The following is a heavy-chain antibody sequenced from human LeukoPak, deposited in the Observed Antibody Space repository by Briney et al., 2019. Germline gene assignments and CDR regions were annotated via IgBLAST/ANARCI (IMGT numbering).Heavy chain of an antibody. D-gene: IGHD6-13*01. V-gene: IGHV3-23*01. J-gene: IGHJ4*02. CDR1: GFTFSSYA. CDR2: ISGSGGST. Sequence: GGSLRLSCAASGFTFSSYAMSWVRQAPGKGLEWVSAISGSGGSTNYADSVKDRFTISRDNSKNTLYLQMNSLRAEDMAVYYCATPRGIVQQLRAGGYWGQGTLVTVSS. CDR3: ATPRGIVQQLRAGGY.